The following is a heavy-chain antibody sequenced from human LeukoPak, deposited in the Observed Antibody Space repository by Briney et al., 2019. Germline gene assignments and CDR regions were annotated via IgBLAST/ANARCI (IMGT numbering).Heavy chain of an antibody. Sequence: ASVKVSCKASGYTFTSFGVSWVRQAPGQGLEWMGWISAYNGNTNYAQKLQGRVTMTTDTSTGTAYMELRSLRSDDTAVYYCARAHGYESTGCSEAYFDYWGQGALVTVSS. J-gene: IGHJ4*02. CDR3: ARAHGYESTGCSEAYFDY. V-gene: IGHV1-18*01. D-gene: IGHD3-22*01. CDR1: GYTFTSFG. CDR2: ISAYNGNT.